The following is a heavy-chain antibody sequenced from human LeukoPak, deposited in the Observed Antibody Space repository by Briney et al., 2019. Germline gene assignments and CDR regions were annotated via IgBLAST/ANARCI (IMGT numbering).Heavy chain of an antibody. D-gene: IGHD3-16*01. V-gene: IGHV3-23*01. Sequence: PGGSLRLSCAASRFTFNNYAMSWVRQAPGRGLEWVSTITTAGGSTLYAESVRGRFTISRDNSKNTLYLQMNSLRVEDTAVYYCAKGWGSLQHWGQGTLVTVSS. J-gene: IGHJ1*01. CDR1: RFTFNNYA. CDR2: ITTAGGST. CDR3: AKGWGSLQH.